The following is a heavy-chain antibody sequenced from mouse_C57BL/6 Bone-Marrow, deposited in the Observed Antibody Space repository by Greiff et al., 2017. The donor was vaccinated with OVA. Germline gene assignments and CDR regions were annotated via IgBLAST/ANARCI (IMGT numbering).Heavy chain of an antibody. D-gene: IGHD1-1*01. Sequence: VQLQQSGAELVRPGASVKLSCTASGFNIKDYYMHWVKQRPEQGLEWIGWIDPENGDTEYASKFQGKATITADTSSNTAYPQLSSLTSEDTAVYYCTSPDYYGKNYWGQGNTLTVSS. V-gene: IGHV14-4*01. CDR3: TSPDYYGKNY. CDR2: IDPENGDT. J-gene: IGHJ2*01. CDR1: GFNIKDYY.